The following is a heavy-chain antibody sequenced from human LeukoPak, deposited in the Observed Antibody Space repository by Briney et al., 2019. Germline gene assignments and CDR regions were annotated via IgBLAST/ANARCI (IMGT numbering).Heavy chain of an antibody. J-gene: IGHJ4*02. CDR3: AREGDVVATDY. D-gene: IGHD2-15*01. CDR2: IHYSGTT. Sequence: SETLSLTCAVSGGSISSSNWWSWVRQPAGKGLEWIGTIHYSGTTYYNPSLNSRVTISLDTSKNQFSLKLNSMTAADTALYYCAREGDVVATDYWGQGTLVTVSS. V-gene: IGHV4-4*02. CDR1: GGSISSSNW.